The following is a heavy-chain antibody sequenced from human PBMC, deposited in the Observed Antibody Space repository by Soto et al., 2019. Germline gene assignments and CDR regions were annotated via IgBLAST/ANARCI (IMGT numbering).Heavy chain of an antibody. CDR3: AKDRWNYYGSGSYLIDY. CDR1: GFTFSSYA. CDR2: ISGSGGST. V-gene: IGHV3-23*01. D-gene: IGHD3-10*01. J-gene: IGHJ4*02. Sequence: GGSLRLSCAASGFTFSSYAMSWVRQAPGKGLEWVSAISGSGGSTYYADSVKGRFTISRDNSKNTLYLQMNSLRAEDTAVYYCAKDRWNYYGSGSYLIDYWGQGTLVTVSS.